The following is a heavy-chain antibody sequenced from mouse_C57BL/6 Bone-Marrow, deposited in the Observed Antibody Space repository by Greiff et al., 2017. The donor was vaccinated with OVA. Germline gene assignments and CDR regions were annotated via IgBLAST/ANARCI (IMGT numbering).Heavy chain of an antibody. CDR3: TPHGSSPWFAY. CDR1: GFNIKDDY. CDR2: IDPENGDT. J-gene: IGHJ3*01. D-gene: IGHD1-1*01. Sequence: VQLQQSGAELVRPGASVKLSCTASGFNIKDDYMHWVKQRPEQGLEWIGWIDPENGDTEYASKFQGKATITADTSSNTAYLQRSSLTSEDTAVYYCTPHGSSPWFAYWGQGTLVTVSA. V-gene: IGHV14-4*01.